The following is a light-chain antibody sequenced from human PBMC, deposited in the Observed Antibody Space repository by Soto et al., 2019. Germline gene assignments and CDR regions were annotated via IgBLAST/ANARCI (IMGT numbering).Light chain of an antibody. CDR1: QSISSRY. Sequence: EIVLTQSPGTLSLSPGERATLSCRASQSISSRYLAWYQQKPGQAPRLLIYGVSGRATGIPDRFSGSGSGTDFTLTISRLEPEDFAVYYWHLYGYSPPGTFGQGTKVEIK. V-gene: IGKV3-20*01. CDR2: GVS. J-gene: IGKJ1*01. CDR3: HLYGYSPPGT.